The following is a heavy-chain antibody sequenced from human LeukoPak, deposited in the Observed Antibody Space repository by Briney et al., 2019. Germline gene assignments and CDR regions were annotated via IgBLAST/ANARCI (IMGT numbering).Heavy chain of an antibody. J-gene: IGHJ6*03. Sequence: SETLSLTCAVSGYSISSGYYWGWIRQPPGKGLEGIGSIYHSGSTYYNPSLKSRVTISVDTSKNQFSLKLSSVTAADTAVYYCARPIFQPSGYYYYYMDVWGKGTTVTVSS. CDR3: ARPIFQPSGYYYYYMDV. D-gene: IGHD3-3*01. CDR2: IYHSGST. CDR1: GYSISSGYY. V-gene: IGHV4-38-2*01.